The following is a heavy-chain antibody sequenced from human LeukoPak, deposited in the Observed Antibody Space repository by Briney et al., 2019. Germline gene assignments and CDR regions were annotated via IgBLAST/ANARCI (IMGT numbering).Heavy chain of an antibody. CDR1: GLTVSSSY. J-gene: IGHJ2*01. Sequence: PGGSLRLSCAASGLTVSSSYTNWVRQAPGKGLEWVAIIHIDGGTYYADSLRGRFTISRDISRNTVSLQTNSLRAEDTAVYYCARNRNWYFDLWGRGTLVTVSS. CDR3: ARNRNWYFDL. V-gene: IGHV3-66*01. CDR2: IHIDGGT.